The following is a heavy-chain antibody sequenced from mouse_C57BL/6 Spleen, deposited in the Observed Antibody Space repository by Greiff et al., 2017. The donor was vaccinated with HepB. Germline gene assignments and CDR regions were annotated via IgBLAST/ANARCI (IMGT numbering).Heavy chain of an antibody. D-gene: IGHD2-3*01. Sequence: QVQLQQPGAELVKPGASVKLSCKASGYTFTSYWMHWVKQRPGQGLEWIGMIHPNIGSTNYNEKFKSKATLTVDKSSSTAYMQLSSLTSEDSAVYYCARRWDPSWFAYWGQGTLVTVSA. CDR1: GYTFTSYW. CDR2: IHPNIGST. J-gene: IGHJ3*01. CDR3: ARRWDPSWFAY. V-gene: IGHV1-64*01.